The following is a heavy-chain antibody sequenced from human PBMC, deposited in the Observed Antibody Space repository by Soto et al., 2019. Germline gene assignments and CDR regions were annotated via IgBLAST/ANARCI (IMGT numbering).Heavy chain of an antibody. Sequence: SVKVSCKASGGTFNSYAISWVRQAPGQGLEWMGGIIPIFGTANYAQRFQGRVTITADESTSTAYMELSSLRPDDTAMYYCARERYQVLSDGMDVWGQGTSVTVSS. V-gene: IGHV1-69*13. CDR2: IIPIFGTA. CDR3: ARERYQVLSDGMDV. J-gene: IGHJ6*02. CDR1: GGTFNSYA. D-gene: IGHD2-8*01.